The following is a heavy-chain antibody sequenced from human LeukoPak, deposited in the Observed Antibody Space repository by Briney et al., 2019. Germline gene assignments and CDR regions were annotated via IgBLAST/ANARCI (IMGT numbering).Heavy chain of an antibody. V-gene: IGHV1-2*02. Sequence: ASVKVSCKASGYTFTGYYMHWVRQAPGQGLEWMGWIDPNSGGTNYARKFEGRVTMTRDTSISTDYMELSRLKSDDTAVYYCAFNSGSYSRYYYYMDVWGKGTTVTVSS. CDR3: AFNSGSYSRYYYYMDV. CDR2: IDPNSGGT. CDR1: GYTFTGYY. D-gene: IGHD1-26*01. J-gene: IGHJ6*03.